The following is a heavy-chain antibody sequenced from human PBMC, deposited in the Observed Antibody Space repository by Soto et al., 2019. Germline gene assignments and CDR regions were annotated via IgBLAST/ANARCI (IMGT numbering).Heavy chain of an antibody. CDR3: AREMTTVTTTDY. CDR1: GFTFSSYW. Sequence: AASGFTFSSYWMHWARQAPGKGLVCVSRINNDGRSTTYADSVKGRFTIYRDNAKNTLYLQMNSLRAEDSAVYFCAREMTTVTTTDYWGQGTLVTVSS. CDR2: INNDGRST. D-gene: IGHD4-17*01. V-gene: IGHV3-74*01. J-gene: IGHJ4*02.